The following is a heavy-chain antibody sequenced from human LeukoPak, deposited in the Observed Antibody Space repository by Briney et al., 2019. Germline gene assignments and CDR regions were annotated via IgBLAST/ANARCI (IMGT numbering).Heavy chain of an antibody. CDR2: IYYGGST. Sequence: SETLSLTCTVSGGSISSYYWSWIRQPPGKGLEGIGYIYYGGSTNYNPPLKSRVTISVDTSKNQFSLKLGSVTAADTAVYYCARSPKAVAETGAFDIWGQGTIVTVSS. J-gene: IGHJ3*02. D-gene: IGHD6-19*01. CDR3: ARSPKAVAETGAFDI. CDR1: GGSISSYY. V-gene: IGHV4-59*01.